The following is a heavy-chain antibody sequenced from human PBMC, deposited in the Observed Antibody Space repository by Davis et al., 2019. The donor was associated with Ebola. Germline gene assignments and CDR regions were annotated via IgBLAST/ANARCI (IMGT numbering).Heavy chain of an antibody. D-gene: IGHD3-3*01. V-gene: IGHV3-74*01. CDR2: INSDGSST. CDR3: ARTRFYYDFWSGYLYYFDH. Sequence: PGGSLRLSCAASGFTFSIYWMHWVRQAPGKGLVWVSRINSDGSSTSYADSVKGRFTISRDDAKNTLYLQMKSLRAEDTAVYYCARTRFYYDFWSGYLYYFDHWGQGTLVTVSS. CDR1: GFTFSIYW. J-gene: IGHJ4*02.